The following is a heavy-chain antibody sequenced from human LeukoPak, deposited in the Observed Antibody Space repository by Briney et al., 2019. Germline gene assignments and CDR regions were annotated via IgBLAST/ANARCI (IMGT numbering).Heavy chain of an antibody. V-gene: IGHV3-23*01. D-gene: IGHD5-24*01. CDR3: AKERLMATIQKGPNDY. CDR2: ISGSGGST. CDR1: GFTFSSYA. Sequence: PPGGSLRLSCAASGFTFSSYAMSWVRQAPGKGLEWVSAISGSGGSTYYADSVKGRFTISRDNSKNTLYLQMNSLRAEDTAVYYCAKERLMATIQKGPNDYWGQGTLVTVSS. J-gene: IGHJ4*02.